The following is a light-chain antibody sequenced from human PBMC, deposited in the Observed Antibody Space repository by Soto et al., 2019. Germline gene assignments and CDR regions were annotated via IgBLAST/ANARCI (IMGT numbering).Light chain of an antibody. J-gene: IGLJ1*01. CDR3: CSSAPESTYV. CDR1: SNDVGAYNS. V-gene: IGLV2-23*01. Sequence: QSALAQPASVSGSPGQSVTISCTGTSNDVGAYNSVSWYQQHPDKAPQLMIYKGTQRPSGVSNRFSGSTSGNAASLTISGLQAGDEADYFCCSSAPESTYVFGTGTRSPS. CDR2: KGT.